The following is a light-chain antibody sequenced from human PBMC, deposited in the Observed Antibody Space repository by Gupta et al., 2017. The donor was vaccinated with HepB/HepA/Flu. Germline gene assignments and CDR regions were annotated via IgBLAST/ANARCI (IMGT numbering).Light chain of an antibody. V-gene: IGLV2-14*03. Sequence: QSALTQPASVYGSPGQSITISCTGTSSDVGGYNYVSWYQQHPGKAPKVMIYDVTSRPSGVSTRFSGSKSGNTASLTISGLQAEDEADYYCSSYTSSSTVVFGGGTKLTVL. CDR2: DVT. J-gene: IGLJ2*01. CDR3: SSYTSSSTVV. CDR1: SSDVGGYNY.